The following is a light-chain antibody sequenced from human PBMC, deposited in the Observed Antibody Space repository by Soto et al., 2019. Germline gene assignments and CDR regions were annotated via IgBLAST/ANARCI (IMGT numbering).Light chain of an antibody. CDR1: QTISSW. V-gene: IGKV1-5*03. Sequence: DIQMTQSPSTLSGSVGDRVTITCRASQTISSWLAWYQQKPGKAPKLLIYKASTLKSGVPSRFSGSGSGTEFTLTISSLQPDDFATYYCQQYNNRPPETFGQGTKLE. CDR3: QQYNNRPPET. J-gene: IGKJ2*01. CDR2: KAS.